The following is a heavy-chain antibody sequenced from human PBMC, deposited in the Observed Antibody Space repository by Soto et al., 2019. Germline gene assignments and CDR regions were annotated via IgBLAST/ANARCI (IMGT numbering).Heavy chain of an antibody. CDR1: GGSISSGDYY. CDR3: ARGITMIVVVPYYFDY. Sequence: QVQLQESGPGLVKPSQTLSLTCTVSGGSISSGDYYWSWIRQPPGKGLEWIGYIYYSGSTYYNPSLKSRVTISVDTSKNQFSLMLSSVTAADTAVYYCARGITMIVVVPYYFDYWGQGTLVTVSS. J-gene: IGHJ4*02. D-gene: IGHD3-22*01. CDR2: IYYSGST. V-gene: IGHV4-30-4*01.